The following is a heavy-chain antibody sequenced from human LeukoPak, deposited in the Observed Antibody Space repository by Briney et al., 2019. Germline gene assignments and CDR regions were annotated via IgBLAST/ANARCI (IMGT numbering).Heavy chain of an antibody. V-gene: IGHV1-69*05. CDR2: IIPIFGTA. J-gene: IGHJ4*02. CDR1: GGTFSSYA. CDR3: ARGRREYYYDSSGYYYPH. Sequence: GASVKVSCKXSGGTFSSYAISWVRQAPGQGLERMGRIIPIFGTANYSQKFQGRVTITTDESTSTAYMELSSLRSEDTAVYYCARGRREYYYDSSGYYYPHWGQGTLVTVSS. D-gene: IGHD3-22*01.